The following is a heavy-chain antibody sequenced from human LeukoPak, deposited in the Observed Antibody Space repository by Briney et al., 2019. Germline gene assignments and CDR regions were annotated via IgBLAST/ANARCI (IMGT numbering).Heavy chain of an antibody. CDR1: GGSFSGYY. J-gene: IGHJ4*02. D-gene: IGHD3-16*02. CDR3: ARSKTYDYIWGSHRSVGAHFDY. CDR2: INHSGST. V-gene: IGHV4-34*01. Sequence: SETLSLTCAVYGGSFSGYYWSWIRQPPGKGLEWIGEINHSGSTNYNPSLKSRVTISVDTSKNQFSLKLSSVTAADTAVYYCARSKTYDYIWGSHRSVGAHFDYWGQGTLVTVSS.